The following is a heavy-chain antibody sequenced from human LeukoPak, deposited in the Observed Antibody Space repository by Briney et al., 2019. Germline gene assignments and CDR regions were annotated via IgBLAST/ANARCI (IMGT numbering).Heavy chain of an antibody. V-gene: IGHV1-69*06. J-gene: IGHJ4*02. CDR1: GVTLTNYA. CDR3: ARSNYDILTGYYG. D-gene: IGHD3-9*01. CDR2: IIPIFGTT. Sequence: SVKVSCKASGVTLTNYAISWVRQAPGQGLEWIGGIIPIFGTTVYAQKFRGRLTVTADKPTRTSYTTTAYVELSSLRSEDTAVYYCARSNYDILTGYYGWGQGTLVTVSS.